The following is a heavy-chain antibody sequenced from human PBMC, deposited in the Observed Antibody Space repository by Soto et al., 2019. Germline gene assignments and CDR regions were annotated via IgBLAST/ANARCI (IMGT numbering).Heavy chain of an antibody. V-gene: IGHV1-2*04. CDR3: ARASGCSGGSCYSTFDP. Sequence: GASVTVSCTASGYTFTGYYMHWVRQAPGQGLEWMGWINPNSGGTNYAQKFQGWVTMTRDTSISTAYMELSRLRSDDTAVYYCARASGCSGGSCYSTFDPWGQGTLVTVSS. CDR2: INPNSGGT. J-gene: IGHJ5*02. CDR1: GYTFTGYY. D-gene: IGHD2-15*01.